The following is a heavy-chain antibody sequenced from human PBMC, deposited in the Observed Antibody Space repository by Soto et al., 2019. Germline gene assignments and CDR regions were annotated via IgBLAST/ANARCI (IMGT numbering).Heavy chain of an antibody. CDR2: IGTAGDT. V-gene: IGHV3-13*01. CDR1: GFTFSSYD. D-gene: IGHD3-10*01. J-gene: IGHJ6*02. Sequence: EVQLVESGGGLVQPGGSLRLSCAASGFTFSSYDMHWVRQATGKGLEWVSAIGTAGDTYYPGSVKGRFTISRENAKNSLYLQMNSLRAEDTAVYYCARGFGELALYYYYGMDVWGQGTTVTVSS. CDR3: ARGFGELALYYYYGMDV.